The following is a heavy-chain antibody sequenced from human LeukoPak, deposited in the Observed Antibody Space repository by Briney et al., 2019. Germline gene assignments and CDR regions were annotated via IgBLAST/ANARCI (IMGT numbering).Heavy chain of an antibody. Sequence: GESLRLSCAASGFTFSSYAMSWFHQAPGKGLEWVSAMSGSDGSTYYADSVKCRFTISRDNSKLTLYLQMNRLRAEDTAVYYFAKGQLLFWDYWGQGTLVTVSS. CDR3: AKGQLLFWDY. J-gene: IGHJ4*02. CDR1: GFTFSSYA. CDR2: MSGSDGST. V-gene: IGHV3-23*01. D-gene: IGHD2-2*01.